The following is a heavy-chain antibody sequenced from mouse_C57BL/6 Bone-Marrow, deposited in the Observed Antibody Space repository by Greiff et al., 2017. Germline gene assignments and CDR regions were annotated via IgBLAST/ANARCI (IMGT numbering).Heavy chain of an antibody. CDR1: GFSLTSYG. V-gene: IGHV2-2*01. D-gene: IGHD1-1*01. J-gene: IGHJ3*01. CDR2: IWSGGST. Sequence: QVQLKESGPGLVQPSQSLSITCTVSGFSLTSYGVHWVRQSPGKGLEWLGVIWSGGSTDYNAAFISRLSISKDNSKSQVFFKMNSLQADDTAIYYCARTITTVVATPAYWGQGTLVTVSA. CDR3: ARTITTVVATPAY.